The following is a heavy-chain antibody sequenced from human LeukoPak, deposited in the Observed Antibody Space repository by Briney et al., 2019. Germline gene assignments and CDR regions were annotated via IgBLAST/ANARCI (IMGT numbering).Heavy chain of an antibody. D-gene: IGHD2-15*01. CDR1: GFTFSTYL. J-gene: IGHJ4*02. Sequence: GGSLRLSCAASGFTFSTYLMTWVRQAPGKGLEWVANIKQDASEMYYVDSVKGRFTISRDNAKNSLYLQMNSLRAEDTAVYYCARDRYCSGNWGQGTLVTVSS. CDR2: IKQDASEM. V-gene: IGHV3-7*04. CDR3: ARDRYCSGN.